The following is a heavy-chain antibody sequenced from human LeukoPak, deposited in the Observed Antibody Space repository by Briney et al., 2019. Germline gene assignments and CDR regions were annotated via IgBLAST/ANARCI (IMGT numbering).Heavy chain of an antibody. J-gene: IGHJ6*04. D-gene: IGHD6-19*01. CDR3: ARTIAVAGTLYYYCGMDV. CDR1: GGSLSGYY. CDR2: INHSGST. V-gene: IGHV4-34*01. Sequence: PSETLSLTCAVYGGSLSGYYWTWIRQPPGKGLEWIGEINHSGSTNYNPSLKSRVPISVDTSKSQFSLKLSSVTAADTAVYYCARTIAVAGTLYYYCGMDVWGKGTTVTVSS.